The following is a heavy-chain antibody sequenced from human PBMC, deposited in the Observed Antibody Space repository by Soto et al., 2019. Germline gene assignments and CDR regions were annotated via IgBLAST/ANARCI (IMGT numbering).Heavy chain of an antibody. CDR3: AIGGHVVVVTAALDY. CDR1: GDTFTDYY. V-gene: IGHV1-46*01. D-gene: IGHD2-21*02. Sequence: QVQLMQSGAEVKKPGASVKVSCKASGDTFTDYYIHWVRQAPGQGLEWMGTVNPSGGHTTYAQHSLGRVTXTXAXPXXHPAMELISLPSDDTAIYCCAIGGHVVVVTAALDYWGQGTLVTVSS. J-gene: IGHJ4*02. CDR2: VNPSGGHT.